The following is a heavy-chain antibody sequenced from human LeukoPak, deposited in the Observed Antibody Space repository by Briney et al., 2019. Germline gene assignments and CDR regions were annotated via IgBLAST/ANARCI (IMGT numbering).Heavy chain of an antibody. CDR3: ARGTSSRLDS. Sequence: GGSLRLSCAASGFTFSTHAMHWVRQAPGRGLQWVAVIAYDGGSKYYSDSVKGRFTISRDNSKDTLDLHMNSLTTEDTAVYYCARGTSSRLDSWGQGTVVTVSP. D-gene: IGHD1-14*01. V-gene: IGHV3-30*04. J-gene: IGHJ4*02. CDR2: IAYDGGSK. CDR1: GFTFSTHA.